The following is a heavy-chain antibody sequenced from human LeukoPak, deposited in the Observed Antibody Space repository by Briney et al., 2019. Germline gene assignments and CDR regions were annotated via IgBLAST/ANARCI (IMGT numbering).Heavy chain of an antibody. Sequence: NPSETLSLTCTVSGGSISSGGYYWSWIRQHPGKGLEWIGYIYYSGSTYYNPSLKSRVTISVDTSKNQFSLKLSSVTAADTAVYYCARRGNTLKAYDILTGYSQFDPWGQGTLVTVSS. CDR3: ARRGNTLKAYDILTGYSQFDP. CDR2: IYYSGST. CDR1: GGSISSGGYY. D-gene: IGHD3-9*01. J-gene: IGHJ5*02. V-gene: IGHV4-31*03.